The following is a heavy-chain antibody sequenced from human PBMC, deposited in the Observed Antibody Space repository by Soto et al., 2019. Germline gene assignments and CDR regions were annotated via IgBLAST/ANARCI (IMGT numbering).Heavy chain of an antibody. Sequence: WRSLRLSCAASGFTFSSYWMHWVRQAPGKGLVWVSRINSDGSSTSYADSVKGRFTISRDNAKNTLYLQMNSLRAEDTAVYYCARGYDYVWGSYLIFDYWGQGTLVTVSS. D-gene: IGHD3-16*02. V-gene: IGHV3-74*01. J-gene: IGHJ4*02. CDR2: INSDGSST. CDR3: ARGYDYVWGSYLIFDY. CDR1: GFTFSSYW.